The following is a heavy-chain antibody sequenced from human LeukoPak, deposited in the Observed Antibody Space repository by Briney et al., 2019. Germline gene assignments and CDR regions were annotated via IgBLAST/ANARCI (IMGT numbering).Heavy chain of an antibody. V-gene: IGHV4-34*01. CDR2: INHSGST. Sequence: PSETQSLTCAVYGGSFSGYYWSWIRQPPGKGLEWIGEINHSGSTNYNPSLKSRVTISVDTSKNQFSLKLSSVTAADTAVYYCGGGIDYWGQGTLVTVSS. CDR1: GGSFSGYY. J-gene: IGHJ4*02. CDR3: GGGIDY.